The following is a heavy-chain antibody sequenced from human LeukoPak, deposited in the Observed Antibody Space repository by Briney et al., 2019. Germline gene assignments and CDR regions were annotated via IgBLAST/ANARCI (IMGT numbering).Heavy chain of an antibody. Sequence: SETLSLTCTVSGGSISSSSYYWGWIRQPPGKGLEWIGSIYYSGSTYYNPSLKSRVTISVDTSKNQFSLKLSSVTAADTAVYYCARPRSRVSWFDPWGQGTLITVSS. CDR1: GGSISSSSYY. CDR2: IYYSGST. V-gene: IGHV4-39*01. J-gene: IGHJ5*02. CDR3: ARPRSRVSWFDP. D-gene: IGHD2-8*01.